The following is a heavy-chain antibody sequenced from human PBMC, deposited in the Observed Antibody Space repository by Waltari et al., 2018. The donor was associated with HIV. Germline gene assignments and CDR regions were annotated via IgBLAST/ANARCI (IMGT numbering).Heavy chain of an antibody. D-gene: IGHD6-6*01. Sequence: EVQLVESGGGLVKPGESLRLSCVASGFTFSNAWMNWVRQTPGKGLELCGRIKSKTDGGTTDYAAPVKGRFTISRDTAKNSLYLQMNSLRAEDTAVYYCARDRTRYYFDSWGQGTLVTVSS. CDR2: IKSKTDGGTT. J-gene: IGHJ4*02. V-gene: IGHV3-15*01. CDR1: GFTFSNAW. CDR3: ARDRTRYYFDS.